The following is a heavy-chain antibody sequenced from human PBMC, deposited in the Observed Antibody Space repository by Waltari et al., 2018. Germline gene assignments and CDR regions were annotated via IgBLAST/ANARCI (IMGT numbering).Heavy chain of an antibody. Sequence: QVQLVQSGAEVKKPGASVKVSCKVSGYPLTELSMHWVRQAPGKGLEWMGGFDPEDGETIYAQKFQGRVTMTEDTSTDTAYMELSSLRSEDTAVYYCATAPRGSWYSLLAAPHFDYWGQGTLVTVSS. D-gene: IGHD6-13*01. CDR3: ATAPRGSWYSLLAAPHFDY. J-gene: IGHJ4*02. V-gene: IGHV1-24*01. CDR1: GYPLTELS. CDR2: FDPEDGET.